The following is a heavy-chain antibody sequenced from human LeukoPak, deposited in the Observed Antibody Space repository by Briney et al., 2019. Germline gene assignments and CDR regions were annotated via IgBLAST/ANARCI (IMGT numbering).Heavy chain of an antibody. D-gene: IGHD3-16*02. V-gene: IGHV4-59*01. CDR3: ARARYYDYVWGSYRHAYYFEY. J-gene: IGHJ4*02. CDR1: GGSISSYY. CDR2: IYYSGST. Sequence: PSETLSLTCTVSGGSISSYYWSWIRQPPGKGLEWIGYIYYSGSTNYNPSLKSRVTISVDTSKNQFSLKLSSVTAADTAVYYCARARYYDYVWGSYRHAYYFEYWGQGTLVTVSS.